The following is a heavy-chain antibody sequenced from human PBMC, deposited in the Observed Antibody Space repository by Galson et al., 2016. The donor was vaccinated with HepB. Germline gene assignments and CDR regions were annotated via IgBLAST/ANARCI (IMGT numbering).Heavy chain of an antibody. J-gene: IGHJ4*02. V-gene: IGHV3-23*01. Sequence: SLRLSCAASGFTFSSYTMSWVRQAPGMGLEWVSSISGSGSFTYFADSVKGRFTISRDNSKNTLYLQMSSLRAEDTATYYCAKESGRGSGWFFFDSWGQGTLVTVSS. CDR3: AKESGRGSGWFFFDS. D-gene: IGHD6-19*01. CDR2: ISGSGSFT. CDR1: GFTFSSYT.